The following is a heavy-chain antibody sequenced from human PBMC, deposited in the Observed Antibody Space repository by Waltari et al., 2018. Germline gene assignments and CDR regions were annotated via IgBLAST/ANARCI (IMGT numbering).Heavy chain of an antibody. CDR3: PTSNWGTPCSGNRCYHYYYMDV. CDR1: GFTFSNAY. V-gene: IGHV3-15*01. CDR2: IKSKTDGGVT. Sequence: QLVESGGGLVRPGGSLRLSCAASGFTFSNAYLSWVRQTPGKGLEWIGRIKSKTDGGVTDYAASVEDRLTISRDDSKNTLYLQMNSLKTEDTAVYYCPTSNWGTPCSGNRCYHYYYMDVWGKGTTVTISS. D-gene: IGHD2-2*01. J-gene: IGHJ6*03.